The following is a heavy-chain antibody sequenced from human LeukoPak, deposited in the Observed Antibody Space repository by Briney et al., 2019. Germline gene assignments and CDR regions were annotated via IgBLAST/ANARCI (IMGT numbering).Heavy chain of an antibody. CDR1: GYTFTSYY. V-gene: IGHV1-46*01. J-gene: IGHJ4*02. D-gene: IGHD3-3*01. CDR2: INPSGGST. CDR3: ARGLEDDFWSGYGINFDY. Sequence: ASVKVSCKASGYTFTSYYMHWVRQAPGQGLEWMGIINPSGGSTSYAQKFQGRVTMTRDTSTSTVYMELSSLGSEDTAVYYCARGLEDDFWSGYGINFDYWGQGTLVTVSS.